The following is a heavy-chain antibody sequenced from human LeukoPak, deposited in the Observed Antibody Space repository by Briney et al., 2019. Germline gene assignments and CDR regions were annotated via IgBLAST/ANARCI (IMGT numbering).Heavy chain of an antibody. J-gene: IGHJ5*02. CDR1: GYSFTSHY. CDR3: ARDNSVGDVAWWFDP. V-gene: IGHV1-46*01. D-gene: IGHD1-26*01. Sequence: GASVKVSCNASGYSFTSHYMHWVRQAPGQGLEWLGLINPSGSSTLYAQKFQGRITMTRDMSTTTDYMELSSLTYDDTAVYYCARDNSVGDVAWWFDPWGQGTLVTVSS. CDR2: INPSGSST.